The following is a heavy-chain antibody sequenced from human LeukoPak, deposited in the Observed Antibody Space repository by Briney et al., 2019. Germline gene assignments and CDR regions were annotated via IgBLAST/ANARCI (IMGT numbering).Heavy chain of an antibody. CDR1: GGSISRHY. Sequence: PSETLSLTCTVSGGSISRHYWSWIRQAPGKGLEWIGFIFYSGSTNYNPSLKSRVTISVDTSKNQFSLRLSSVTAADTAVYYCARGGYQLANPFDYWGQGTLVTVSS. V-gene: IGHV4-59*11. CDR3: ARGGYQLANPFDY. J-gene: IGHJ4*02. D-gene: IGHD2-2*01. CDR2: IFYSGST.